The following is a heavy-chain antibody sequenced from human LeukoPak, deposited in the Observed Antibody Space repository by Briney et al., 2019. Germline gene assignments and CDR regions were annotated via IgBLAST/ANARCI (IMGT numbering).Heavy chain of an antibody. Sequence: SVKVSCKASGNTFSSYGISWVRQAPGQGLEWLGRIVPILEATKYSPHLGGRVTITADKSTVTAYMELNSLRSDDTAVYYCAREGDVFGPFDSWGQGTLVTVSS. CDR3: AREGDVFGPFDS. D-gene: IGHD3-16*01. V-gene: IGHV1-69*04. CDR2: IVPILEAT. J-gene: IGHJ4*02. CDR1: GNTFSSYG.